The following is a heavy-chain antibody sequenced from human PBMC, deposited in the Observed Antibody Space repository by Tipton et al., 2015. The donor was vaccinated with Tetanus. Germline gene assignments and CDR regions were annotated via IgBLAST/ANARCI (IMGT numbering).Heavy chain of an antibody. Sequence: QLVQSGAEVKKPGASVKVSCKASGYPFSNYYMHWVRQATGQGLEWMGWINPNGDTKYAQRFLGRVTMTRDMSISTGYMELTRLSSDDTAVYYCARLIYGSGSYYYDYWGQGTLVTVSS. CDR2: INPNGDT. CDR1: GYPFSNYY. CDR3: ARLIYGSGSYYYDY. D-gene: IGHD3-10*01. V-gene: IGHV1-2*02. J-gene: IGHJ4*02.